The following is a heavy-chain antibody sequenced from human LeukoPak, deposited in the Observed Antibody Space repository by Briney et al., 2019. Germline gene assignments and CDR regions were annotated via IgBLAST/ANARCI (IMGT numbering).Heavy chain of an antibody. CDR2: IYQSETA. J-gene: IGHJ6*03. Sequence: SETLSLTCTVSGYSISSGYFWGWMRQPPGKGLEWIGSIYQSETAHYNPSLKSRVTISVDTSKNQFSLKLRSVMAADTAVYYCARAPNLYCSGGSCYKRPIYYYYMDVWGKGTTVTVSS. V-gene: IGHV4-38-2*02. CDR1: GYSISSGYF. CDR3: ARAPNLYCSGGSCYKRPIYYYYMDV. D-gene: IGHD2-15*01.